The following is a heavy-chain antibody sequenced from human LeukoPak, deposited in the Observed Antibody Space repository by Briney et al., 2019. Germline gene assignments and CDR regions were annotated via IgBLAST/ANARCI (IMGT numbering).Heavy chain of an antibody. D-gene: IGHD2-2*02. CDR2: IRYDGSNK. CDR1: GFTFSSYG. V-gene: IGHV3-30*02. CDR3: AKGPTVGPHCSSTSCYTSDYYYMDV. Sequence: GGSLRLSCAASGFTFSSYGMHWVRQAPGKGLEWVAFIRYDGSNKYYADSVKSRLTISRDNSKNTLYLQMNSLRAEDTAVYYCAKGPTVGPHCSSTSCYTSDYYYMDVWGKGTTVTVSS. J-gene: IGHJ6*03.